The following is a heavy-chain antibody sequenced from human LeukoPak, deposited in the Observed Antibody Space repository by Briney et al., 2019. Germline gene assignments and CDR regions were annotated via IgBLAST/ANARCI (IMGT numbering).Heavy chain of an antibody. J-gene: IGHJ4*02. D-gene: IGHD1-1*01. Sequence: SETLSLTCTVVSGGSIISSSYYWGWIRQPPGKGLEWIGSFYYSGGTYYNPSLKSRVTISADTSKNQFSLKLSSVTAADTAVYYCARLWRAAIDYGGQGILVTVSS. CDR2: FYYSGGT. CDR1: GGSIISSSYY. CDR3: ARLWRAAIDY. V-gene: IGHV4-39*01.